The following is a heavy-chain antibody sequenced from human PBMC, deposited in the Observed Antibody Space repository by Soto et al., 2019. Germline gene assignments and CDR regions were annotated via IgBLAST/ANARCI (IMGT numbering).Heavy chain of an antibody. J-gene: IGHJ4*02. Sequence: ASVKVSCKASGYTFTSYGISWVRQAPGQGLEWMGWISAYNGNTNYAQKLQGRVTVTTDTSTSTAYMELRSLRSDDTAVYYCAREVYCSGGSCYFLDYWGQGTLVTVSS. CDR3: AREVYCSGGSCYFLDY. CDR1: GYTFTSYG. CDR2: ISAYNGNT. V-gene: IGHV1-18*01. D-gene: IGHD2-15*01.